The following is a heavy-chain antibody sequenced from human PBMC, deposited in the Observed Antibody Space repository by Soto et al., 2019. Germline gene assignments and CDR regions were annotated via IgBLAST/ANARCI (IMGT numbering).Heavy chain of an antibody. CDR2: IKSKTDGGTT. J-gene: IGHJ6*02. D-gene: IGHD5-18*01. CDR1: GFTFSNAW. CDR3: TTGTGYSYGYGYYYGMDV. V-gene: IGHV3-15*01. Sequence: EVQLVESGGGLVKPGGSLRLSCAASGFTFSNAWMSWVRQAPGKGLEWVGRIKSKTDGGTTDYAAPVKGRFTISRDDPKNTTYLQMHSMKTEDTAVYYCTTGTGYSYGYGYYYGMDVWGQGTTVTVSS.